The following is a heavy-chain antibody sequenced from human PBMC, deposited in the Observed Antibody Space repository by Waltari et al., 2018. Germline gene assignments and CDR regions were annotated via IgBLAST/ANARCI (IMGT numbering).Heavy chain of an antibody. CDR1: GFTFSSYA. J-gene: IGHJ4*02. CDR2: ISGRGGST. Sequence: EVQLLESGGGLVQPGGSLRLSCAASGFTFSSYAMSWVRQAPGKGVEWVSAISGRGGSTYYADSVKGRFTISRENSKHTLYLQMNRLRAEDTAVYYCAKDNEWELGYFDYWGQGTLVTVSS. V-gene: IGHV3-23*01. D-gene: IGHD1-26*01. CDR3: AKDNEWELGYFDY.